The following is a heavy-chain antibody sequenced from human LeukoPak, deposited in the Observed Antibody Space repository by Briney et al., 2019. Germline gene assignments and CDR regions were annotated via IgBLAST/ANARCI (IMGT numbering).Heavy chain of an antibody. D-gene: IGHD1-1*01. CDR3: ARDQRGDDAFDI. CDR1: GYTFSRYG. V-gene: IGHV1-18*01. CDR2: ISTYNGNT. J-gene: IGHJ3*02. Sequence: GASVKVSCKASGYTFSRYGISWVRQAPGQGLEWMAWISTYNGNTKYADKLYGRVTMTTDTSTSTAYMELRNLTSDDTAVFYCARDQRGDDAFDIWGQGTTVTISS.